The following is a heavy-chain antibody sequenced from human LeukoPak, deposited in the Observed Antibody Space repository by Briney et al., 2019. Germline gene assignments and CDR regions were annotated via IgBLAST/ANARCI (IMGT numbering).Heavy chain of an antibody. CDR3: ARVTSPARRGRTLVAAAATPFDY. D-gene: IGHD2-15*01. CDR2: INPGGGRT. Sequence: ASVKVSCKASGYTFTNYYVHWVRRAPGLGLEWMGVINPGGGRTTYAQKFQDRVNMTRDTSTSSVYMELSGLTSADTAVYFCARVTSPARRGRTLVAAAATPFDYWGQGTLVTVSS. V-gene: IGHV1-46*01. CDR1: GYTFTNYY. J-gene: IGHJ4*02.